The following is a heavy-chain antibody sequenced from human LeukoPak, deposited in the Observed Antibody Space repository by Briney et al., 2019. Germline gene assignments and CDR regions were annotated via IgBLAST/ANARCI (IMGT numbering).Heavy chain of an antibody. CDR2: IYYSGST. CDR3: ARNAPHYYGSGSTLSLGY. Sequence: SETLSLTCTVSGGSISSYYWSWIRQPPGKGLEGTGHIYYSGSTNYNPSLKSRVTISVDTSKNQFSLKLSSVTAADTAVYYCARNAPHYYGSGSTLSLGYWGQGTLVTVSS. D-gene: IGHD3-10*01. CDR1: GGSISSYY. J-gene: IGHJ4*02. V-gene: IGHV4-59*01.